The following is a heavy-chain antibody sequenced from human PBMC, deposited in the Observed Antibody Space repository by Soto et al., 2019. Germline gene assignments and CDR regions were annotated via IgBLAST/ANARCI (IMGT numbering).Heavy chain of an antibody. D-gene: IGHD3-10*01. J-gene: IGHJ6*02. CDR3: TRTRYYGSRTYYNFYYSIDV. CDR2: IFYTGSS. V-gene: IGHV4-30-4*01. CDR1: GGSISSGDYY. Sequence: QVQLQESGPGLVKPSQTLSLTSTVSGGSISSGDYYWTWIRQPPGKGLEWIGGIFYTGSSTYKQSLKGAVTVSLATYKNHYVPKLGSVTAAETAVYYCTRTRYYGSRTYYNFYYSIDVWGQGTTVTVSS.